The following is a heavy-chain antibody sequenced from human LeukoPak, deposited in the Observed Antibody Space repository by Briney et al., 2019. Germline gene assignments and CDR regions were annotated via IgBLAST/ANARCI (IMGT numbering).Heavy chain of an antibody. V-gene: IGHV4-4*02. CDR3: ARDPHCSSTNCPFDF. CDR1: GGSISSSDW. Sequence: PSGTLSLTCAVSGGSISSSDWWSWVRQPPGRGLEWIGYIRRSDHTNYNPSLKSRVTMSLDKSKNQFSLKLSSVTAADTAVYYCARDPHCSSTNCPFDFWGQGTLVIVSS. CDR2: IRRSDHT. J-gene: IGHJ4*02. D-gene: IGHD2-2*01.